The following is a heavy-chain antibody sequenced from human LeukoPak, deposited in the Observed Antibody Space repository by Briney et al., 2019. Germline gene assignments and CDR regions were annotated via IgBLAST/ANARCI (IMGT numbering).Heavy chain of an antibody. CDR3: ALYSYGSGSTGFDY. J-gene: IGHJ4*02. CDR1: GYTLSELC. Sequence: ASVKVSCKVSGYTLSELCMHWVRQAPGKGLEWMGGFDPEDGETIYAQKFQGRVTMTEDTSTDTAYMELSSLRSEDTAVYYCALYSYGSGSTGFDYWGQGTLVTVSS. V-gene: IGHV1-24*01. D-gene: IGHD3-10*01. CDR2: FDPEDGET.